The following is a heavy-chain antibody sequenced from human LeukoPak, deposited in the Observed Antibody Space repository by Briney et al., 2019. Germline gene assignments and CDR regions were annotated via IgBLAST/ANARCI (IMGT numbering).Heavy chain of an antibody. V-gene: IGHV3-53*01. CDR2: IYKNNNT. CDR1: GFTVSGNY. J-gene: IGHJ4*02. D-gene: IGHD3-10*01. Sequence: PGGSLRLSCAASGFTVSGNYMTWVRQAPGKGLDWVSVIYKNNNTYHADPVRGRFTISRDNSRNTVYLQMNSLRAEDTAVYYCARGWSGYDYWGQGTLVTVSS. CDR3: ARGWSGYDY.